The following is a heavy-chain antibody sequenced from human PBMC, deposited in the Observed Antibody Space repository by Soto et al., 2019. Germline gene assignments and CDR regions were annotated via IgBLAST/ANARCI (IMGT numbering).Heavy chain of an antibody. D-gene: IGHD3-22*01. Sequence: GASVKVSCKASGYTFTSYGISWVRQAPGQGLEWMGWISAYNGNTNYAQKLQGRVTMTTDTSTSTAYMELRSLRSDDTAVYYRARDRKAMIVVAPDAFDIWGQGTMVTVSS. J-gene: IGHJ3*02. V-gene: IGHV1-18*01. CDR2: ISAYNGNT. CDR3: ARDRKAMIVVAPDAFDI. CDR1: GYTFTSYG.